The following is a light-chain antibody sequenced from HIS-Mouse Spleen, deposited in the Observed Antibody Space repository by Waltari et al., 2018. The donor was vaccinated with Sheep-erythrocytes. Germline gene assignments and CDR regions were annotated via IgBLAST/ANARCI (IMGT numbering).Light chain of an antibody. Sequence: QSALTQPRSVSGSPGQSVTISCTGTSSDVGGYNYVSWYQQHPGKAPKLMIYDVSKRPSGVSKRFSGSKSGNTASLTISGLQAEDEADYYCCSYAGSSTWVFGGGTKLTVL. CDR2: DVS. CDR1: SSDVGGYNY. J-gene: IGLJ3*02. CDR3: CSYAGSSTWV. V-gene: IGLV2-11*01.